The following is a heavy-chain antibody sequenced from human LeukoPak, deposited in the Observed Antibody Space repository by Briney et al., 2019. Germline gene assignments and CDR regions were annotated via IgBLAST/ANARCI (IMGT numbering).Heavy chain of an antibody. CDR1: GFPFSSFW. D-gene: IGHD5-18*01. J-gene: IGHJ4*02. Sequence: PGGSLRLSCAASGFPFSSFWMTWVRQAPGKGLEWVANIKQDGSEKYYVDSVKGRFTISRDNAKNSLYLQMNSLRAEDTAVYYCARDPAGGYSYGYYDYWGQGTLVTVSS. V-gene: IGHV3-7*01. CDR3: ARDPAGGYSYGYYDY. CDR2: IKQDGSEK.